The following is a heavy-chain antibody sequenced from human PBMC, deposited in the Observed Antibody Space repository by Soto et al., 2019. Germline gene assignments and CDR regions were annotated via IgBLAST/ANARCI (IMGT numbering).Heavy chain of an antibody. CDR3: ARVNLWYDFWSGLDY. V-gene: IGHV1-18*01. CDR1: GYTFTSYG. Sequence: GASVKVSCKASGYTFTSYGISWVRQAPGQGLEWMGWISAYNGNTNYAQKLQGRVTMTTDTSTSTAYMELGSLRSDDTAVYYCARVNLWYDFWSGLDYWGQGTLVTVSS. D-gene: IGHD3-3*01. J-gene: IGHJ4*02. CDR2: ISAYNGNT.